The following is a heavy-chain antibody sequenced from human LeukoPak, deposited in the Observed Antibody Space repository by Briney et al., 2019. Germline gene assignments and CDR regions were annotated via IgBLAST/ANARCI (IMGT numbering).Heavy chain of an antibody. V-gene: IGHV3-11*01. CDR3: ARDAAGGGFDY. CDR1: GFTFSDYY. Sequence: GGSLRLSCAASGFTFSDYYMSWIRQAPGKGLEWLSYISSGGSTIYYADSVKGRFTISRENAENSLYLQMNSLRAEDTAVYYCARDAAGGGFDYWGQGTQVTVSS. D-gene: IGHD2-15*01. J-gene: IGHJ4*02. CDR2: ISSGGSTI.